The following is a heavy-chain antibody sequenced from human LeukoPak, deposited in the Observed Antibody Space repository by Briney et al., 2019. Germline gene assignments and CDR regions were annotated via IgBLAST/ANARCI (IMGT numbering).Heavy chain of an antibody. Sequence: AGGSLRLSCTASGFTFSAYAMMCVRQAPGKGPEGVAAIRCWGTSQFYADSVKGRFIISRDNAKDTLFLQINNRRAEDTVVYYCARDPNGEYIGAFDMWGTGTMVTVSS. J-gene: IGHJ3*02. V-gene: IGHV3-23*01. CDR1: GFTFSAYA. CDR3: ARDPNGEYIGAFDM. CDR2: IRCWGTSQ. D-gene: IGHD4-17*01.